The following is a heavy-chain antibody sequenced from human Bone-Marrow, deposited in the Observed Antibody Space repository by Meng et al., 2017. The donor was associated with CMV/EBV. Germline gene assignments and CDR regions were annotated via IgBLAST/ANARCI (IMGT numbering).Heavy chain of an antibody. CDR3: ARATLYLAY. V-gene: IGHV3-7*03. CDR1: GFTFSTYW. J-gene: IGHJ4*02. CDR2: INPGGTET. Sequence: LRLSCAASGFTFSTYWLTWVRQAPGTGLEWVANINPGGTETYYVDSVKGRFTISRDNAKNSLYLQMNSLRAEDTAVYYCARATLYLAYWGQGTLVTVSS.